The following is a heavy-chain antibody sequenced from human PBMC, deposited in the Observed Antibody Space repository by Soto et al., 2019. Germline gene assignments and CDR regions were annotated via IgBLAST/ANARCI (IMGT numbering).Heavy chain of an antibody. CDR3: ARDFKESQYYYYCMDV. V-gene: IGHV3-21*06. CDR2: ISSGSNYT. J-gene: IGHJ6*03. D-gene: IGHD3-10*01. CDR1: GFTFSSYS. Sequence: EVQLVESGGGLVTPGGSLRLSCVVSGFTFSSYSMNWVRQAPGKGLEWVSSISSGSNYTYYADSVKGRFTISRDNAKNSVYLQMNSLRAEDTALYYCARDFKESQYYYYCMDVWGKGTTVTVSS.